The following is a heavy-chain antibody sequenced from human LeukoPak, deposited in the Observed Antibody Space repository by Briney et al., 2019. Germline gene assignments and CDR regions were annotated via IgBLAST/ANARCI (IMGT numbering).Heavy chain of an antibody. J-gene: IGHJ4*02. CDR2: IKQDGSEQ. CDR3: ARDTSSIVGPRFDY. D-gene: IGHD1-26*01. Sequence: PGGSLRLSCAASGFTFSNYCMSWVRQAPGKGLEWVAIIKQDGSEQYYVDPVKGRFTISRENAENSLYLQMNGLRAEDTAVYYCARDTSSIVGPRFDYWGQGTLVTVSS. V-gene: IGHV3-7*01. CDR1: GFTFSNYC.